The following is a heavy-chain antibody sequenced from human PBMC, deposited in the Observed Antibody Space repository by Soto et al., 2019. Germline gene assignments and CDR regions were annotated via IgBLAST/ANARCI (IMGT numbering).Heavy chain of an antibody. CDR3: ARDPLYDILTGYYTPVPYFDY. CDR2: ISSSSSTI. Sequence: GGSLRLSCAASGFTLSSYSMNGVRQAPGKGREWVSYISSSSSTIYYADSVKGRFTISRDNAKNSLYLQMNSLRAEDTAVYYCARDPLYDILTGYYTPVPYFDYWRQGTLVTVSS. J-gene: IGHJ4*02. D-gene: IGHD3-9*01. V-gene: IGHV3-48*01. CDR1: GFTLSSYS.